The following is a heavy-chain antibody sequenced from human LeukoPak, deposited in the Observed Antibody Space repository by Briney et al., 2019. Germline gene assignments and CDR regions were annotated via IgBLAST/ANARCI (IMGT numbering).Heavy chain of an antibody. Sequence: PGGSLRLSCAASGFTFSSYAMSWVRQAPGKGLEWVSGISWNSGSIGYADSVKGRFTISRDNAKNSLYLQMNSLRAEDTALYYCAKVYSSSWSGPADYWGQGTLVTVSS. J-gene: IGHJ4*02. CDR2: ISWNSGSI. V-gene: IGHV3-9*01. D-gene: IGHD6-13*01. CDR1: GFTFSSYA. CDR3: AKVYSSSWSGPADY.